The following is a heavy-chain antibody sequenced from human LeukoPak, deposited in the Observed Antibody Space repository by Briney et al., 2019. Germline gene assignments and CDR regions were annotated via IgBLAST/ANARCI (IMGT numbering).Heavy chain of an antibody. CDR2: ISAYNGNT. Sequence: ASVKVSCKASGYTFTNYGITWVRRAPGQGLEWMGWISAYNGNTNYAQNLQDRVTMTTDTSTSTAYMELRSLRSDDTAVYYCARGDLYYYYYYMDVWGKGTTVTVSS. CDR1: GYTFTNYG. CDR3: ARGDLYYYYYYMDV. J-gene: IGHJ6*03. V-gene: IGHV1-18*01.